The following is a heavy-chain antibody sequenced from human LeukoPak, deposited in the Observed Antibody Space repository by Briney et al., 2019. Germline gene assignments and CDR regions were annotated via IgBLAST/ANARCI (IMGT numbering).Heavy chain of an antibody. J-gene: IGHJ3*02. CDR1: GDTISSYY. V-gene: IGHV4-59*08. CDR3: ARHVTISGPYDASDI. Sequence: SETLPLTCTVSGDTISSYYWSWIRQPPGKGLEWIGYIYYSGGTDDDPSLKSRVTISDDTSKKQFSLKLRSVTAADTAVYYCARHVTISGPYDASDIWGQGTMVTVSP. CDR2: IYYSGGT. D-gene: IGHD5-24*01.